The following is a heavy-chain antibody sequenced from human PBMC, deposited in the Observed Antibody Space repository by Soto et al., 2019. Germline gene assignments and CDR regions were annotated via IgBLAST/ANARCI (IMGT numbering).Heavy chain of an antibody. J-gene: IGHJ4*02. CDR2: IRPSGGGT. Sequence: ASVKVSCKASGYTFIDYYIQWVRQAPGQGLEWLGIIRPSGGGTEYAQSFQGRVTMTRDTSTSTVYMELTSLTSEDSAVYFCARGPKEAFYFDYWGQGTPVTVSS. CDR1: GYTFIDYY. V-gene: IGHV1-46*01. CDR3: ARGPKEAFYFDY.